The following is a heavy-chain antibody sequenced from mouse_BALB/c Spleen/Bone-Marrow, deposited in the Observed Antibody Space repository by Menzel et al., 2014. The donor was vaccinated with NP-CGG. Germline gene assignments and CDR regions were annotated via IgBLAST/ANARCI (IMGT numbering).Heavy chain of an antibody. CDR1: GYSITSFYS. V-gene: IGHV3-1*02. J-gene: IGHJ3*01. D-gene: IGHD2-4*01. CDR2: INYSGST. CDR3: ARSDYYDWAY. Sequence: EVKLVESGPDLVKPSQSLSLPCTATGYSITSFYSWHWIRQFPGNKLEWMGYINYSGSTNYNPSLKSRISITRDTSKNQFFLQLNSVTTEDTATYYCARSDYYDWAYWGQGTLVTVSA.